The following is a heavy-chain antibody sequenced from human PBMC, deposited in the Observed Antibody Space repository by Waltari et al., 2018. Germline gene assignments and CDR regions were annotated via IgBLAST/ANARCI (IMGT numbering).Heavy chain of an antibody. CDR3: ARDSHYSSPRLNDY. V-gene: IGHV3-7*01. CDR2: IKQDGSEK. J-gene: IGHJ4*02. D-gene: IGHD6-13*01. Sequence: EVQLVESGGGLVQPGGSLRLSCAASGFTFSSYWMRWVRQAPGKGLEWVANIKQDGSEKYYVDSVKGRFTISRDNAKNSLYLQMNSLRAEDTAVYYCARDSHYSSPRLNDYWGQGTLVTVSS. CDR1: GFTFSSYW.